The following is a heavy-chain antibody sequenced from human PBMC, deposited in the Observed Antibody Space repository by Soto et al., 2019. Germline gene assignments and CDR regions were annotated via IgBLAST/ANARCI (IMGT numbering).Heavy chain of an antibody. CDR3: AREGGRYCTGGSCQVDY. D-gene: IGHD2-15*01. J-gene: IGHJ4*02. V-gene: IGHV4-39*02. CDR2: IYYSGNT. Sequence: QLQLQESGPGLVKPSETLSLTCTVSGGSISSSSYYWGWIRQPPGKGLEWIGSIYYSGNTYYTPSLKSRVTISVDTSKNQFSLKLSSVTVADTAVYYCAREGGRYCTGGSCQVDYWGQGTLVTVSS. CDR1: GGSISSSSYY.